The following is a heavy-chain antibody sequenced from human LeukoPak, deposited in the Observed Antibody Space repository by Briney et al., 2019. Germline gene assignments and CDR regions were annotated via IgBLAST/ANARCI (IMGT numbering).Heavy chain of an antibody. Sequence: ASVKVSCKASGYTFTSYYMQWVRQAPGQGLEGMGIINPSGGSTSYAQKFQGRVSMTRDTSTSTVYMELSSLRSEDTAVYYCARSQGGAYSYGTDYWGQGTLVTVSS. J-gene: IGHJ4*02. D-gene: IGHD5-18*01. CDR1: GYTFTSYY. CDR2: INPSGGST. V-gene: IGHV1-46*01. CDR3: ARSQGGAYSYGTDY.